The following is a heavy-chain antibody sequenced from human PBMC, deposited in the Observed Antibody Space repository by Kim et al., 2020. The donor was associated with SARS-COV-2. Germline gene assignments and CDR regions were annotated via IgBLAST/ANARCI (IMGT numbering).Heavy chain of an antibody. J-gene: IGHJ2*01. CDR1: GGSISSSSYY. V-gene: IGHV4-39*07. Sequence: SETLSLTCTVSGGSISSSSYYWGWIRQPPGKGLEWIGSIYYSGSTYYNPSLKSRVTISVDTSKNQFSLKLSSVTAADTAVYYCARVYYDYVWGSYRYGNWYFDLWGRGTLVTVSS. D-gene: IGHD3-16*02. CDR3: ARVYYDYVWGSYRYGNWYFDL. CDR2: IYYSGST.